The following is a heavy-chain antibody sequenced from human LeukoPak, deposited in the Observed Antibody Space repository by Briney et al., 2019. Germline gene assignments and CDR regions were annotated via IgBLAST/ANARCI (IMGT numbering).Heavy chain of an antibody. CDR3: VRDRYYVPDY. CDR2: ISWNSGSI. D-gene: IGHD3-10*02. CDR1: GFTFDDYA. V-gene: IGHV3-9*01. J-gene: IGHJ4*02. Sequence: GGSLRLSCAASGFTFDDYAMHWVRQAPGKGLEWVSSISWNSGSIGYADSVKGRFTISRDNAKNTLYLQMNSLRAKDTAVYYCVRDRYYVPDYWGQGTLVTVSS.